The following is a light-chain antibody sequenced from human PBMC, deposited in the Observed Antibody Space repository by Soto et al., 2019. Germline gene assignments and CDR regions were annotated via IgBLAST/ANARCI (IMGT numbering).Light chain of an antibody. CDR3: TSPTPGSLYV. CDR2: MVS. J-gene: IGLJ1*01. Sequence: QSVLTQPASVSGSPGQSITISCTGTSSDVGGYNYVSWYQQYPGRVPKLLIYMVSNRPSGVSNRFSGSKSGNTASLTISRLQAEDEADYFCTSPTPGSLYVFGTGTKVTVL. V-gene: IGLV2-14*01. CDR1: SSDVGGYNY.